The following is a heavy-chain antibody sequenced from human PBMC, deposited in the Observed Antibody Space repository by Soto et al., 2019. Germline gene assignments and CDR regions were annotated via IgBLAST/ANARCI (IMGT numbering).Heavy chain of an antibody. V-gene: IGHV5-10-1*01. J-gene: IGHJ6*02. D-gene: IGHD6-13*01. CDR3: ATPIAAAGSYYYYYGMDV. Sequence: GESLKISCKGSGYSFTSYWISWVRQMPGKGLEWMGRIDPSDSYTNYSPSFQGHVTISADKSISTAYLQWSSLKASDTAMYYCATPIAAAGSYYYYYGMDVWGQGPTVTVSS. CDR2: IDPSDSYT. CDR1: GYSFTSYW.